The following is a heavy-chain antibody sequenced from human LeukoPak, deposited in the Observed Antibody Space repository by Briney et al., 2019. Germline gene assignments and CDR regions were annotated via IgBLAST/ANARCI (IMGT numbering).Heavy chain of an antibody. Sequence: GGSLSLSCAASGFTFSSYWMSWVRQAPGKGREWVANIKQVGSEKYYADSVKGRFTINTDNAKNSLYLQMNSVRAEDTAVYYCARGDLNWGYYWGQGTLVTVSS. CDR3: ARGDLNWGYY. CDR1: GFTFSSYW. J-gene: IGHJ4*02. CDR2: IKQVGSEK. D-gene: IGHD7-27*01. V-gene: IGHV3-7*01.